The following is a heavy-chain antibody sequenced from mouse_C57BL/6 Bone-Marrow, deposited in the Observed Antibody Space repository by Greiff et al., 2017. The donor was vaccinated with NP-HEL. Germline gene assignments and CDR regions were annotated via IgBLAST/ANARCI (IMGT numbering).Heavy chain of an antibody. D-gene: IGHD4-1*01. CDR2: IYPRSGNT. CDR3: AISELTGALDFDY. CDR1: GYTFTSYG. Sequence: QVQLQQSGAELARPGASVKLTCKASGYTFTSYGISWVKQRTGQGLEWIGEIYPRSGNTYYNEKFKGKSTLTADNSSSTAYMELRSLTSEDSAVYFCAISELTGALDFDYWGQGTTLTVSS. V-gene: IGHV1-81*01. J-gene: IGHJ2*01.